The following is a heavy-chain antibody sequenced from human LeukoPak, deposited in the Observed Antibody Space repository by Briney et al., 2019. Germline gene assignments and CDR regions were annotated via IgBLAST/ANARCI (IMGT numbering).Heavy chain of an antibody. CDR2: IYYSGST. CDR1: GGSISSSSYY. J-gene: IGHJ4*02. D-gene: IGHD6-19*01. V-gene: IGHV4-39*07. CDR3: ARDGSSGWSH. Sequence: SETLSLTCTVSGGSISSSSYYWGWIRQPPGKGLEWIGSIYYSGSTYYNPSLKSRVTISVDTSKNQFSLKLSSVTAADTAVYYCARDGSSGWSHWGQGTLVTVSS.